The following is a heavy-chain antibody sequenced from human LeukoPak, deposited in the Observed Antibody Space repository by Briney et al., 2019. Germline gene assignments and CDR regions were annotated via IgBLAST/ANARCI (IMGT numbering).Heavy chain of an antibody. CDR1: GGPINNHKW. D-gene: IGHD4-11*01. V-gene: IGHV4-4*02. Sequence: PSETLSLTCAVSGGPINNHKWWSWIRQSPGKGLEWLGEIFYTGSPNYNPSFQSRITMSVDKSNNQFSLILTSVTVADTAVYYCARDGNSYYDYWGQGIMVTVSS. CDR2: IFYTGSP. CDR3: ARDGNSYYDY. J-gene: IGHJ4*02.